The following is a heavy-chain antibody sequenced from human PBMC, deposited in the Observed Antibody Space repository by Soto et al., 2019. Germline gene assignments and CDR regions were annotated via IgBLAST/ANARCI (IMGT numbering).Heavy chain of an antibody. Sequence: PGGSLRLSCSASGFTFSSSAMTWVRQPPGQGLEWVASISDSGGRRGGTYDADSGKGRFTISRDNSNNTLYLQVDSLRGADTAIYYCASAKAVVVAALGIWGQGTMVTVAS. J-gene: IGHJ3*02. CDR2: ISDSGGRRGGT. V-gene: IGHV3-23*01. D-gene: IGHD2-15*01. CDR1: GFTFSSSA. CDR3: ASAKAVVVAALGI.